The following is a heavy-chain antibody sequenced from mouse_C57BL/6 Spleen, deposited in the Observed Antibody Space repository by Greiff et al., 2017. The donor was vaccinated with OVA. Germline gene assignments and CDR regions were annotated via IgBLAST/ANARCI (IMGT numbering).Heavy chain of an antibody. CDR1: GFTFSSYG. CDR3: ARRAGTGVYFDD. J-gene: IGHJ2*01. V-gene: IGHV5-6*02. CDR2: ISSGGSYT. Sequence: DVKLVESGGDLVKPGGSLKLSCAASGFTFSSYGMSWVRQTPDKRLEWVATISSGGSYTYYPDSVKGRFTISRDNAKNTLYLQMSSLESEDTAMYDCARRAGTGVYFDDWGQGTTLTVSS. D-gene: IGHD3-3*01.